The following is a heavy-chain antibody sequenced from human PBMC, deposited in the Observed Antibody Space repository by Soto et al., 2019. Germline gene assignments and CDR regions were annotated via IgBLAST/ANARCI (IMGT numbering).Heavy chain of an antibody. D-gene: IGHD2-15*01. CDR2: IIPIFGTA. J-gene: IGHJ5*02. Sequence: SVKVSCKASGGTFSSYAISWVRQAPGQGLEWMGGIIPIFGTANYAQKFQGRVTITADESTSTAYMELSSLRSEDTAVYYCARRTGLAATRNWFDPWGQGTLVTVSS. V-gene: IGHV1-69*13. CDR1: GGTFSSYA. CDR3: ARRTGLAATRNWFDP.